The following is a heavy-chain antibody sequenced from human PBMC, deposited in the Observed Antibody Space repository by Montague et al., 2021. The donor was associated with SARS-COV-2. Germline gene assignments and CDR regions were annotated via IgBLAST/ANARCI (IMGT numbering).Heavy chain of an antibody. J-gene: IGHJ5*02. D-gene: IGHD3-16*02. Sequence: SETLSLTCTVSGGSTNNFYWSWIRQPPGKGLEWIGYIYYSGGTDYNPSLKSRVTISIDTSKNQFSLNLPSVTAADTGVYYCARTSLASASCRFDPWGQGTLVTVSS. CDR3: ARTSLASASCRFDP. CDR2: IYYSGGT. V-gene: IGHV4-59*01. CDR1: GGSTNNFY.